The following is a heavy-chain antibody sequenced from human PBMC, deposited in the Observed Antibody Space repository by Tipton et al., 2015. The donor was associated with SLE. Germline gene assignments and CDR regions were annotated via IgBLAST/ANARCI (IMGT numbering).Heavy chain of an antibody. CDR2: INHSGST. CDR1: GGSFSGYY. D-gene: IGHD1-1*01. V-gene: IGHV4-34*01. Sequence: TLSLTCAAYGGSFSGYYWSWIRQPPGKGLEWIGSINHSGSTNYNPSLKSRVTISVDTSKNQFSLKLSSVTAADTAVYYCARGLEGGYYFDYWGQGTLVTVSS. J-gene: IGHJ4*02. CDR3: ARGLEGGYYFDY.